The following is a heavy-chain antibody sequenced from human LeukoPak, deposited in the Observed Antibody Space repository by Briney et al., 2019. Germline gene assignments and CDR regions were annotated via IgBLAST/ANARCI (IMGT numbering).Heavy chain of an antibody. CDR1: GYTFSDYD. CDR3: ARVVMKDFYYYYMHV. V-gene: IGHV1-8*01. CDR2: MNSTSGGK. Sequence: ASVKLCCKASGYTFSDYDVNWVRHAPGQGLGLMGWMNSTSGGKGYVQKLQGRVPMNRSMSRNTAYMELGKLRSEDSAVYFCARVVMKDFYYYYMHVWGKGAT. D-gene: IGHD2-21*01. J-gene: IGHJ6*03.